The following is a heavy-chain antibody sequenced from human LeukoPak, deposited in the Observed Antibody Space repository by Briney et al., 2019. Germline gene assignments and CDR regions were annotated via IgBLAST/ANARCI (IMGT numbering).Heavy chain of an antibody. CDR3: ARDGAYTYGYAYYFEY. V-gene: IGHV3-66*01. CDR1: GFIFTSDY. Sequence: GGSLRLSCAASGFIFTSDYMSWVRQAPGKGLEWVSVIYRAGNTFYADSVKGRFTISRDNSKNTLYLQMDSLRAEDTAIYYCARDGAYTYGYAYYFEYWGQGTLVTVSS. CDR2: IYRAGNT. J-gene: IGHJ4*02. D-gene: IGHD5-18*01.